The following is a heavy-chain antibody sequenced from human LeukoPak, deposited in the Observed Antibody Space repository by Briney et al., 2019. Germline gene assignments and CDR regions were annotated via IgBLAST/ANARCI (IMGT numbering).Heavy chain of an antibody. J-gene: IGHJ4*02. Sequence: SETLSLTCTVSGGSISSGSYYWSWIRQPAGKGLEWIGRIYTSGSTNYNPSLKCRVTISVDTSKNQFSLKLSSVTAADTAVYYCAMQLYNWNYFWDYWGQGTLVTVSS. CDR2: IYTSGST. CDR1: GGSISSGSYY. D-gene: IGHD1-7*01. V-gene: IGHV4-61*02. CDR3: AMQLYNWNYFWDY.